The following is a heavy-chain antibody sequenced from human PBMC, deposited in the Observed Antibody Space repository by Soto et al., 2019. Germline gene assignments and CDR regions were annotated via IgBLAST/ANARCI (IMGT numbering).Heavy chain of an antibody. CDR2: IWYDGSGQ. V-gene: IGHV3-33*03. CDR1: GFTFSNYG. J-gene: IGHJ6*02. CDR3: AKDEVSRKYYGHSLDV. D-gene: IGHD4-17*01. Sequence: QVQLVESGGGLVQPGRSLRLSCVVSGFTFSNYGMHWVRQAPGKGLEWAADIWYDGSGQRYAGSVQGRFTISRDNSKNTLYLQINSLRVEDTAVYYCAKDEVSRKYYGHSLDVWGQGTTVTVSS.